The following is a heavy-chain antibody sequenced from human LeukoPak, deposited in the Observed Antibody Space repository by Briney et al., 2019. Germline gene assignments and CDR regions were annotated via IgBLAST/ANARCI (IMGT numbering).Heavy chain of an antibody. Sequence: HPGGSLRLSCAASGFTFSSYAMSWVRQAPGKGLEWVSAISGGGGSTYYADSVKGRFTISRDNSKNTLYLQMNGLRAEDTAVYYCAKKALTVTTYYFDYWGQGTLVTVSS. CDR1: GFTFSSYA. V-gene: IGHV3-23*01. J-gene: IGHJ4*02. CDR2: ISGGGGST. D-gene: IGHD4-17*01. CDR3: AKKALTVTTYYFDY.